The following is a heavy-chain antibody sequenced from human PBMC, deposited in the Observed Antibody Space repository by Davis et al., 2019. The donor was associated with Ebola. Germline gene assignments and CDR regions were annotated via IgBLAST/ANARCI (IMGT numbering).Heavy chain of an antibody. V-gene: IGHV1-2*04. Sequence: AASVKVSCKASGYTFTGYYMHWVRQAPGQGLEWMGWINPNSGGTNYAQKFPGWVTMTRDTSISTAYMELSSLRSDDTAVYFCARGGGGVIIWYFDLWGRGTLVTVSS. CDR2: INPNSGGT. CDR3: ARGGGGVIIWYFDL. CDR1: GYTFTGYY. D-gene: IGHD3-10*01. J-gene: IGHJ2*01.